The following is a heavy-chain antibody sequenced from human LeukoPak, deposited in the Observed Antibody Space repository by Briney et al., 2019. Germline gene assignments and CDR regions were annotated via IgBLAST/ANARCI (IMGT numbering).Heavy chain of an antibody. V-gene: IGHV4-4*07. CDR3: ARMGLNPLGYPTYFDY. CDR1: GGSISSYY. CDR2: IYTSGST. D-gene: IGHD3-16*02. J-gene: IGHJ4*02. Sequence: WETLSLTCTVSGGSISSYYWSWIRQPAGKGLEWIGRIYTSGSTNYNPSLKSRATMSVDTSKNQFSLKLSSVTAADTAVYYCARMGLNPLGYPTYFDYWGQGTLVTVSS.